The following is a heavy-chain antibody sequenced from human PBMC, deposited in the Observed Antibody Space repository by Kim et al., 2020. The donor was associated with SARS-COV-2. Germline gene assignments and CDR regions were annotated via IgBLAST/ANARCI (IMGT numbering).Heavy chain of an antibody. Sequence: GGSLRLSCAASGFTFSSYGMHWVRQAPGKGLEWVAVIWYDGSNKYYADSVKGRFTISRDNSKNTLYLQMNSLRAEDTAVYYCARDLVLPDFSGWHGTPGFYYGMDVWGQGTTVTVSS. CDR2: IWYDGSNK. J-gene: IGHJ6*02. CDR1: GFTFSSYG. V-gene: IGHV3-33*01. D-gene: IGHD6-19*01. CDR3: ARDLVLPDFSGWHGTPGFYYGMDV.